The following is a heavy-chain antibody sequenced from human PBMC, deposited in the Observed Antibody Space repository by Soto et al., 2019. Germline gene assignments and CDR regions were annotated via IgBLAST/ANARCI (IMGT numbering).Heavy chain of an antibody. CDR3: TTDSSSWAYYYYYGMDV. D-gene: IGHD2-2*01. CDR2: IKSKTDDGTT. CDR1: GFTFSNAW. V-gene: IGHV3-15*01. J-gene: IGHJ6*02. Sequence: GGSLRLSCTVSGFTFSNAWMAWVRQAPGKGLEWVGRIKSKTDDGTTDYAAPVKGRFTISGDDSRNTLYLQMNSLKTEDTAVYYCTTDSSSWAYYYYYGMDVWGQGTTVTVS.